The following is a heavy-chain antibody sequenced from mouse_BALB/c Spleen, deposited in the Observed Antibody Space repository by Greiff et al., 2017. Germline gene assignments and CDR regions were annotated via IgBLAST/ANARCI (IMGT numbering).Heavy chain of an antibody. D-gene: IGHD3-2*02. J-gene: IGHJ3*01. CDR2: ISTYYGDA. Sequence: QVQLQQSGAELVRPGVSVKISCKGSGYTFTDYAMHWVKQSHAKSLEWIGVISTYYGDASYNQKFKGKATLTVDKSSSTAYMQLKSLTSEDSAVYYCARDADQAWFAYWGEGTLVTVS. V-gene: IGHV1S137*01. CDR3: ARDADQAWFAY. CDR1: GYTFTDYA.